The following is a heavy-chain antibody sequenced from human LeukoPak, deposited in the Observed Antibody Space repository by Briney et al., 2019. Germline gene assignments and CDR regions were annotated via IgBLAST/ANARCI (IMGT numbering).Heavy chain of an antibody. CDR3: ARGPAVEMATISVGANYYYYMDV. Sequence: ASVTVSFKASGCTFSSYAIRWVRQAPGQGLEWMGGIILNFGTANYAQKFQGRVTITTDESTSTSYMELSSLRSEDTAVYYCARGPAVEMATISVGANYYYYMDVWGKGTTVTVSS. CDR2: IILNFGTA. J-gene: IGHJ6*03. CDR1: GCTFSSYA. V-gene: IGHV1-69*05. D-gene: IGHD5-24*01.